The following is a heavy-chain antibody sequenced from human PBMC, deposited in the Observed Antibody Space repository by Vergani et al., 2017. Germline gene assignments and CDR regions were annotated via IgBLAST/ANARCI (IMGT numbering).Heavy chain of an antibody. J-gene: IGHJ3*01. CDR1: GFTFDDYT. Sequence: EVQLLESGGDLVQPGGSLRLSCAASGFTFDDYTMHWVRQAPGKGLEWVSLISWDGGSTYYADSVKGRFTISRDNAKNSLYLDMGSLRAEDTAVYYCVRDVRVSRTWGQGTLVAVSS. CDR2: ISWDGGST. CDR3: VRDVRVSRT. V-gene: IGHV3-43*01.